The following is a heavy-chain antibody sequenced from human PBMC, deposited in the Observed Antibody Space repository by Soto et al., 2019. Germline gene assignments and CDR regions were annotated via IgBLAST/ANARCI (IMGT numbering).Heavy chain of an antibody. J-gene: IGHJ4*02. CDR2: ISYDGSNK. CDR1: GFTFSSYG. D-gene: IGHD3-10*01. CDR3: AKDSITMVPGAFDY. V-gene: IGHV3-30*18. Sequence: PGGSLRLCCAASGFTFSSYGMHWVRQAPGKGLEWVAVISYDGSNKYYADSVKGRFTISRDNSKNTLHLQMNSLRAEDTAVYYCAKDSITMVPGAFDYWGQGTLVTVSS.